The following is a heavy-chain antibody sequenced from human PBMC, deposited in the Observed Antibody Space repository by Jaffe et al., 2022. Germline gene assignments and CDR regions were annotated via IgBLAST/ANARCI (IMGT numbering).Heavy chain of an antibody. V-gene: IGHV1-3*01. CDR3: ARDEGDILTGYPPRGWMDV. Sequence: QVQLVQSGAEVKKPGASVKVSCKASGYTFTSYAMHWVRQAPGQRLEWMGWINAGNGNTKYSQKFQGRVTITRDTSASTAYMELSSLRSEDTAVYYCARDEGDILTGYPPRGWMDVWGKGTTVTVSS. J-gene: IGHJ6*04. CDR1: GYTFTSYA. CDR2: INAGNGNT. D-gene: IGHD3-9*01.